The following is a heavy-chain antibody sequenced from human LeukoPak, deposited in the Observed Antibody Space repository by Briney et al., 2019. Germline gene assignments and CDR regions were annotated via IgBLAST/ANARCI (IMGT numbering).Heavy chain of an antibody. Sequence: GGSLRLSCAASGFTFSDYYMSWIRQAPGKGLEWVSYISSSGSTINYADSVKGRFTISRDNAKNSLYLQMNSLRAEDTAVYYCARGRVAVSTPYYMDVWGKGTTVIVSS. CDR2: ISSSGSTI. J-gene: IGHJ6*03. D-gene: IGHD6-19*01. CDR3: ARGRVAVSTPYYMDV. V-gene: IGHV3-11*01. CDR1: GFTFSDYY.